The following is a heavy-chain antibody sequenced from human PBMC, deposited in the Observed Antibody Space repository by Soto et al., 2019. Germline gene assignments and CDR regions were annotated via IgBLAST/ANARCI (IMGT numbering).Heavy chain of an antibody. J-gene: IGHJ3*02. CDR1: GYTFTSYA. V-gene: IGHV1-3*01. CDR2: INAGNGNT. D-gene: IGHD2-2*01. CDR3: ATAIADDAFDI. Sequence: QVQLVQSGAEVKKPGASVKVSCKASGYTFTSYAMHWVRQAPGQRLEWMGWINAGNGNTKCSQKFQGRVTITRDTSASTAYMELSSLRFEDTAVYFCATAIADDAFDIWGRGTMVTVSS.